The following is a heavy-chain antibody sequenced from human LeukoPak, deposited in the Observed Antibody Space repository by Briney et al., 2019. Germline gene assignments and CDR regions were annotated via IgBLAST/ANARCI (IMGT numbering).Heavy chain of an antibody. Sequence: PSQTLSLTCTVSGGSISSGGYYWSWIRQHPGKGLEWIGYIYYSGSTYYNPSLKSRVTISVDTSKNQFSLKLSSVTAADAAVYYCARGTTVTTFDYRGQGTLVTVSS. D-gene: IGHD4-17*01. J-gene: IGHJ4*02. V-gene: IGHV4-31*03. CDR3: ARGTTVTTFDY. CDR1: GGSISSGGYY. CDR2: IYYSGST.